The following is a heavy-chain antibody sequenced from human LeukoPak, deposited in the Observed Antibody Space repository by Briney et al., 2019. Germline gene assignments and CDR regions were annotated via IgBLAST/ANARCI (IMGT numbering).Heavy chain of an antibody. CDR3: ARNSGTENNFDY. CDR2: IYLGDIGI. D-gene: IGHD1-26*01. CDR1: AHGFVGYW. Sequence: GESLKISCVGSAHGFVGYWFGWVRQMPGKGLEWMGIIYLGDIGIRYSPSFQGQVTISADKSISTVYLQWSSLKASDTAMYYCARNSGTENNFDYWGQGTLVTVSS. J-gene: IGHJ4*02. V-gene: IGHV5-51*01.